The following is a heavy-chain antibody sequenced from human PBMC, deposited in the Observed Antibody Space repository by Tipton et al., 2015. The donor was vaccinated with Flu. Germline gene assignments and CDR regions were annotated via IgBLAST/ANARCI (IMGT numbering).Heavy chain of an antibody. Sequence: TLSLTCTVSGGSISTGGYYWIWIRQHPGKGLEWIAYTSYSGSTFYNPPLKSRVTTSLDTSKNQFSLKLSSVTAADTAVYYCARYTSSWDPPRDWGQGTLVTVSS. V-gene: IGHV4-31*03. J-gene: IGHJ1*01. CDR2: TSYSGST. CDR1: GGSISTGGYY. CDR3: ARYTSSWDPPRD. D-gene: IGHD6-13*01.